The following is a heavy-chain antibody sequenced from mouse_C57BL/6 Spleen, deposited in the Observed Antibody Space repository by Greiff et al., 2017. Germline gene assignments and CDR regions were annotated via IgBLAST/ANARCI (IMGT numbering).Heavy chain of an antibody. CDR1: GFTFSDYG. CDR2: ISSGSSTI. D-gene: IGHD1-1*01. V-gene: IGHV5-17*01. J-gene: IGHJ1*03. Sequence: EVHLVESGGGLVKPGGSLKLSCAASGFTFSDYGMHWVRQAPEKGLEWVAYISSGSSTIYYADTVKGRFTISRDNAKNTLFLQMTSLRSEDTAMYYCARSYGSSWYFDVWGTGTTVTVSS. CDR3: ARSYGSSWYFDV.